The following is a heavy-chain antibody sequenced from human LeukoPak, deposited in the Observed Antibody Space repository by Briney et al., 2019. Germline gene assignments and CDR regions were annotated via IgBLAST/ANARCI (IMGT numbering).Heavy chain of an antibody. J-gene: IGHJ3*02. CDR2: ISFSGDTT. CDR1: GFIFSTYS. Sequence: QPGGSLRLSCAASGFIFSTYSMNWVRQAPGKGLEWVSYISFSGDTTDYADSVKGRFTISRDNAKDSLYLQMSSLRAEDTAVYYCAKDKIRSEKYYYDSSGFDAFDIWGQGTMVTVSS. V-gene: IGHV3-48*04. D-gene: IGHD3-22*01. CDR3: AKDKIRSEKYYYDSSGFDAFDI.